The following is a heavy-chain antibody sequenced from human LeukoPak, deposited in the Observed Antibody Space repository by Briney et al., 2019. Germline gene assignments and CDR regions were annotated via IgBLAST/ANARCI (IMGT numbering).Heavy chain of an antibody. V-gene: IGHV3-48*01. D-gene: IGHD5-24*01. Sequence: GGSLRLSCAASGFTFRSYSMNWVRQAPGKGLEWVSYISSSSSTIYYADSVKGRFTISRDNAKDSLYLQMNSLRAEDTAVYYCARGYNSRFAFDNWGQGTMVTVSS. CDR1: GFTFRSYS. CDR3: ARGYNSRFAFDN. CDR2: ISSSSSTI. J-gene: IGHJ3*02.